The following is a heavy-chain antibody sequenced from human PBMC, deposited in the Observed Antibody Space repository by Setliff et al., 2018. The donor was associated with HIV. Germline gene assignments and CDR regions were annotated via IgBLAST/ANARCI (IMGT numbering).Heavy chain of an antibody. CDR1: GYNFNNFG. CDR3: AREAPRYASGAFDF. J-gene: IGHJ3*01. CDR2: INGYNSKT. V-gene: IGHV1-18*01. Sequence: ASVKVSCKSSGYNFNNFGVSWVRQAPGQGLEWLGYINGYNSKTHYLTRLQGRLTLTTDTSTNTVYLDLRSLISDDTAIYYCAREAPRYASGAFDFWGQGTMVTVSS. D-gene: IGHD3-10*01.